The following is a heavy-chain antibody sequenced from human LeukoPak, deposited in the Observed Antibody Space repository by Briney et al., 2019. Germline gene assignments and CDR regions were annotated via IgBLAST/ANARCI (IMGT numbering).Heavy chain of an antibody. CDR2: IYFSGST. J-gene: IGHJ4*02. Sequence: SETLSLTCTVSGGSISSTTYYWGWIRQPPGKGLEWIGSIYFSGSTYYNPSLKSRVTLSVDTSKNQFSLKLSSVTDADTAVYYCARDGMWFGEFRFDYWGQGTLVTVSS. V-gene: IGHV4-39*07. CDR3: ARDGMWFGEFRFDY. D-gene: IGHD3-10*01. CDR1: GGSISSTTYY.